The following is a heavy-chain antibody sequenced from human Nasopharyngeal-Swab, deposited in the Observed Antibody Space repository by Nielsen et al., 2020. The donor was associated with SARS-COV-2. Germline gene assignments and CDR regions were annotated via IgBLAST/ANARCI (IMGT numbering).Heavy chain of an antibody. J-gene: IGHJ4*02. CDR1: GSTFRNCA. V-gene: IGHV3-23*01. Sequence: GGSLRLSCAAAGSTFRNCAMNWVRQAPGKGRQWVATITDSGYGTYYADSVKGRFTISRDNPKNTLYLQMNSLRAEDSAVYYCAKAYCSGAGCDYFDYWGQGTLVTVSS. CDR2: ITDSGYGT. D-gene: IGHD2-15*01. CDR3: AKAYCSGAGCDYFDY.